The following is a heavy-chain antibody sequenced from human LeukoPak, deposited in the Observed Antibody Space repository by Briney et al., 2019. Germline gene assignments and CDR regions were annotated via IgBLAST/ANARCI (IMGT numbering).Heavy chain of an antibody. CDR3: ARDCSGGSCPLGY. CDR1: GFTFSSYS. CDR2: ISSSSSYI. J-gene: IGHJ4*02. V-gene: IGHV3-21*01. D-gene: IGHD2-15*01. Sequence: PGGSLRLSCAASGFTFSSYSMNWVRQAPGKGLEWVSSISSSSSYIYYADSVKGRFTISRDNAKNSLYLQMNSLRADDTAVYYCARDCSGGSCPLGYWGQGTLVTVSS.